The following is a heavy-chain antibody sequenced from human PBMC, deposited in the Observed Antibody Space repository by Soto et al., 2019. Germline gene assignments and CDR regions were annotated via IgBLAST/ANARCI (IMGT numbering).Heavy chain of an antibody. CDR2: IIPILTTP. D-gene: IGHD2-8*02. CDR3: ATSVGIAPTGEGGMDV. CDR1: GGTFSIYG. V-gene: IGHV1-69*13. J-gene: IGHJ6*02. Sequence: SVKVSCKASGGTFSIYGFSWVRQAPGQGPEWIGGIIPILTTPNYAQKVQGRVTIVADESTTTVYMELSSLKFEDTAVYYCATSVGIAPTGEGGMDVWG.